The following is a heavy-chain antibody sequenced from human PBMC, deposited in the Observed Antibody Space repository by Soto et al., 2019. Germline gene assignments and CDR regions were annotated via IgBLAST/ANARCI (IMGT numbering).Heavy chain of an antibody. CDR1: GYSFTTYW. V-gene: IGHV5-10-1*01. Sequence: GESLKISCEASGYSFTTYWISWVRQMPGKGLEWMGAIDPRDSYTKYSPSFQGHVTISVDKSISTAYLQWNSLKASDTAIYYCAREKSDLELFNWLDPWGQGTLVTVSS. CDR2: IDPRDSYT. D-gene: IGHD1-7*01. CDR3: AREKSDLELFNWLDP. J-gene: IGHJ5*02.